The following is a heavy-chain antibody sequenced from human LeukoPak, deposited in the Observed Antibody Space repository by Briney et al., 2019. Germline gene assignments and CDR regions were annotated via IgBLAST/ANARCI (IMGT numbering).Heavy chain of an antibody. CDR2: INPNSGGT. D-gene: IGHD3-22*01. CDR3: ARAENTMTHLDY. V-gene: IGHV1-2*02. J-gene: IGHJ4*02. CDR1: GYTFTGYY. Sequence: APVKVSCKASGYTFTGYYMHWVRQDPGQGLEWMGWINPNSGGTNYAQKFQGRVTMTRDTSISTAYMELSRLRSDDTAVYYCARAENTMTHLDYWGQGTLVTVSS.